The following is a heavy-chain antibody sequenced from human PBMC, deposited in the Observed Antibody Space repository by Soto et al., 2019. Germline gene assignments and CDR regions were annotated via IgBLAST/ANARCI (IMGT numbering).Heavy chain of an antibody. D-gene: IGHD6-19*01. CDR3: ARTGYSSGWYKAAFDI. CDR1: GGSFSGYY. J-gene: IGHJ3*02. CDR2: INHSGST. Sequence: SETLSLTCAVYGGSFSGYYWSWIRQPPGKGLEWIGEINHSGSTNYNPSLKGRVTISVDTSKNQFSLKLSSVTAADTAVYFCARTGYSSGWYKAAFDIWGQGTMVTVS. V-gene: IGHV4-34*01.